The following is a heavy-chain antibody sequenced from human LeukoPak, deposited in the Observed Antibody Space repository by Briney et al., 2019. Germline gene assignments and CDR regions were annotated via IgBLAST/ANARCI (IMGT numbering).Heavy chain of an antibody. CDR3: ARGQTNRLLWVGELVSNINPFDY. CDR1: GYTFSRYG. V-gene: IGHV1-18*01. J-gene: IGHJ4*02. D-gene: IGHD3-10*01. Sequence: PGTSVKVSCKASGYTFSRYGISWVRQAPGQGLEWMGWISGYNGHTKYAQKVQGRVTMSTDTSTSTVYMELRSLISDDTGVYYCARGQTNRLLWVGELVSNINPFDYWGQGTLVTVSS. CDR2: ISGYNGHT.